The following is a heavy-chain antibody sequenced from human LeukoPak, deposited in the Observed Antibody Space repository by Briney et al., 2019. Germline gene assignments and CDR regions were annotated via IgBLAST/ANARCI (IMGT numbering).Heavy chain of an antibody. V-gene: IGHV4-34*01. CDR2: INHSGST. CDR1: GGSFSGYY. J-gene: IGHJ3*02. CDR3: ARVRPKVLGAFDI. Sequence: SETLSLTCAVYGGSFSGYYWSWIRQPPGKGLEWIGEINHSGSTNYNPSLKSRVTISVDTSKNQFSLKLSSVTAADTAVYYCARVRPKVLGAFDIWGQGTMVTVSS.